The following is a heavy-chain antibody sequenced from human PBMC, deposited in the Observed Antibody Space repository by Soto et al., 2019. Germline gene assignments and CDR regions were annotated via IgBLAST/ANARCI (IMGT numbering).Heavy chain of an antibody. CDR2: INPNSGST. V-gene: IGHV1-2*04. CDR3: ARDRGGNYGSGSYYDY. Sequence: ASVKVSCKASGGTFSSYAISWVRQAPGQGLEWMGRINPNSGSTNYAQKFQGWVTMTRDTSISKAYMELSRLRSDDTAVYYCARDRGGNYGSGSYYDYWGQGTLVTVSS. D-gene: IGHD3-10*01. J-gene: IGHJ4*02. CDR1: GGTFSSYA.